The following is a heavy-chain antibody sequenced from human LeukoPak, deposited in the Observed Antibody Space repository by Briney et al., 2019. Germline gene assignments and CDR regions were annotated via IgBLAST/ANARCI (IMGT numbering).Heavy chain of an antibody. V-gene: IGHV3-9*01. D-gene: IGHD3-10*01. Sequence: PGRSLRLSCAASGFTFNAYDMHWVRHAPGKGLQWVSGISWNSGSIDYAASVKGRFTISRDNAKNSLYLQMNNLRAEDTALYYCAKCRCGELLSHFDRWGQGRMVTV. CDR3: AKCRCGELLSHFDR. CDR2: ISWNSGSI. CDR1: GFTFNAYD. J-gene: IGHJ5*02.